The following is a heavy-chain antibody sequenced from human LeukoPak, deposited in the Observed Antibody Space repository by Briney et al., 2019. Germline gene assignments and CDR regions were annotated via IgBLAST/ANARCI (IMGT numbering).Heavy chain of an antibody. Sequence: GGSLRLSCAASGFTFSSYEMNWVRQAPGKGLEWVSYISSSGSTIYYADSVKGRFTISRDNAKNSLYLQMNSLRAEDTAVYYCARDLVVRTSCPPCRYYYYMDVWGKGTTVTVSS. D-gene: IGHD2-2*01. J-gene: IGHJ6*03. CDR2: ISSSGSTI. V-gene: IGHV3-48*03. CDR1: GFTFSSYE. CDR3: ARDLVVRTSCPPCRYYYYMDV.